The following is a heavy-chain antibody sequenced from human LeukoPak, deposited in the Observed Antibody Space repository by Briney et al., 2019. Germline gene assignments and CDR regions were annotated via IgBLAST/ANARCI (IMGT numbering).Heavy chain of an antibody. CDR3: ARDAGNSGYGCDL. D-gene: IGHD5-12*01. Sequence: GGSLRLSCAASGFIFSQYSMNWVRQAPGKGLEWVSHIRSSSETFYADSVKGRFTISRDNARNSLYLQMNNLRGEDTAIYYCARDAGNSGYGCDLWGQGTLVTVSS. CDR1: GFIFSQYS. CDR2: IRSSSET. V-gene: IGHV3-48*01. J-gene: IGHJ5*02.